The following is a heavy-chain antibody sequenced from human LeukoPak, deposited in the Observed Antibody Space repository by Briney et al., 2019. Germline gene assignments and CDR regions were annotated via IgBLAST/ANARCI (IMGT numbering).Heavy chain of an antibody. CDR2: INTDSNNT. CDR3: ARHYSGTIDY. Sequence: ASVKVSCKASRFTFTGYYMYWVRQAPGQGLEWVGWINTDSNNTDYAQKLQDRVTITTDTFTSTAYMDLRSLKSDDTALYFCARHYSGTIDYWGQGTLVTVSS. D-gene: IGHD3-10*01. CDR1: RFTFTGYY. V-gene: IGHV1-18*04. J-gene: IGHJ4*02.